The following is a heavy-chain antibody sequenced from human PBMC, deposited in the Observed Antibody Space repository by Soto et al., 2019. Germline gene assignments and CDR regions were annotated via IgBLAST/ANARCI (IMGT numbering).Heavy chain of an antibody. Sequence: EVQLLDSGGGLAQPGGSLRLSCAASGFTFSSYAMSWVRQTPGRGLEWVSSITGSGGSTYYADSVEGRFTISRENSKNMLYLQMNALRAEDTAVYYCAKDRDDRSGWYSWFDPWGQGTLVTVSS. V-gene: IGHV3-23*01. CDR3: AKDRDDRSGWYSWFDP. D-gene: IGHD6-19*01. J-gene: IGHJ5*02. CDR2: ITGSGGST. CDR1: GFTFSSYA.